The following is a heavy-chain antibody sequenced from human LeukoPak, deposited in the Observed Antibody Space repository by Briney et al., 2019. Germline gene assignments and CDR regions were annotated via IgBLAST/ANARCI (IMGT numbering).Heavy chain of an antibody. CDR1: GGSFSSYY. D-gene: IGHD6-13*01. J-gene: IGHJ2*01. V-gene: IGHV4-59*01. CDR3: ARVYYSRSYDYWYFDL. Sequence: SETLSLTCAVYGGSFSSYYWSWIRQPPGKGLEWIGNIYYSGNTNYNPSLKSRVTISLDTSKNQFSLKLSSVTAADAAVYYCARVYYSRSYDYWYFDLWGRGTLVTVSS. CDR2: IYYSGNT.